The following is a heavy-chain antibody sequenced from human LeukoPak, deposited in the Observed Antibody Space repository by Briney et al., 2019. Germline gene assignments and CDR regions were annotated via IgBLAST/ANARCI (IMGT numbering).Heavy chain of an antibody. CDR1: GYRFTVYC. CDR2: INPNSGGT. J-gene: IGHJ4*02. V-gene: IGHV1-2*02. D-gene: IGHD4-17*01. Sequence: ASVKVSCKASGYRFTVYCMHWVRQAPEKGLKWMGWINPNSGGTHYAQKFLGRVTMTRDTSISTAYMELSRLTSDDTALYYCATLYGDYVTSDYWGQGTLVTVSS. CDR3: ATLYGDYVTSDY.